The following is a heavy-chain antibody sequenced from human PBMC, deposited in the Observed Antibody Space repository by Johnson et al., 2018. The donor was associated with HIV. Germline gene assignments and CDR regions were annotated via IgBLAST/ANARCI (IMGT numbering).Heavy chain of an antibody. V-gene: IGHV3-64*01. Sequence: VQLVESGGGVVQPGRSLRLSCAASGFTFSSYAMHWVRQAPGKGLEYVSAISSNGGRTYYANSVKGRFTISRDNSKNTVYLKLGCLRAEEMAVSYCAKDVQASREVAFDIWGQVTMVTVSS. CDR1: GFTFSSYA. D-gene: IGHD3-10*02. J-gene: IGHJ3*02. CDR3: AKDVQASREVAFDI. CDR2: ISSNGGRT.